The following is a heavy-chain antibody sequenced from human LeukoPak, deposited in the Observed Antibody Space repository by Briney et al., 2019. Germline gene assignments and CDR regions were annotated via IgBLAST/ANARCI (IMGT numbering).Heavy chain of an antibody. CDR3: ARAPRVVEWSASYFYFMDV. CDR2: IYYTGTT. CDR1: GGSISNYF. J-gene: IGHJ6*03. Sequence: SETLSLTCTVSGGSISNYFWSWIRQPPGKGLEWIAYIYYTGTTDYNPSLKSRVTISVDTSKSQFSLKLSSVNTADTAVYYCARAPRVVEWSASYFYFMDVWGKGTTVTVSS. V-gene: IGHV4-59*01. D-gene: IGHD3-3*01.